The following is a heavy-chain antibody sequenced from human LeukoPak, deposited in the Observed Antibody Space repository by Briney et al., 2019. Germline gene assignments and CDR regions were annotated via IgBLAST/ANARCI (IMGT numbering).Heavy chain of an antibody. V-gene: IGHV1-18*01. CDR1: GGTFSSYA. J-gene: IGHJ4*02. CDR2: ISAYNGNT. D-gene: IGHD3-3*01. CDR3: ARDLPPYYDFWSGYYAY. Sequence: ASVKVSCKASGGTFSSYAISWVRQAPGQGLEWMGWISAYNGNTNYAQKLQGRVTMTTDTSTSTAYMELRSLRSDDTAVYYCARDLPPYYDFWSGYYAYWGQGTLVTVSS.